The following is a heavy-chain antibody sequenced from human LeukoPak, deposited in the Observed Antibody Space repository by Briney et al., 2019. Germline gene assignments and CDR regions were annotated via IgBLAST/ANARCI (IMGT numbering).Heavy chain of an antibody. CDR3: ARDPGIYYHDSSGRFDY. CDR2: ISPYNGNT. V-gene: IGHV1-18*01. Sequence: GASVKVSCKASGYTFTNYGVSWVRQDPGQGLEWMGWISPYNGNTNYAQKVQGRVTMTTDTSTSTAYMELRSLTSDDTAVYYCARDPGIYYHDSSGRFDYWGQGTLVTVSS. J-gene: IGHJ4*02. D-gene: IGHD3-22*01. CDR1: GYTFTNYG.